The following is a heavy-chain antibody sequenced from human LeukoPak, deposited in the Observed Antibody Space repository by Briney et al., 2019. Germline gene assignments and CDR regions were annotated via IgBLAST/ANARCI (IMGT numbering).Heavy chain of an antibody. J-gene: IGHJ4*02. CDR1: GFTFSSSW. V-gene: IGHV3-7*01. Sequence: SGGSLRLSCAASGFTFSSSWMSWVRQAPGKGLEWVANINQDGSAKNYLDSVKGRFTISIDMGKNSLYLQMNSLRDEDTAVYYCARELSWSGRDYWGQGTLVTVSS. D-gene: IGHD3-3*01. CDR2: INQDGSAK. CDR3: ARELSWSGRDY.